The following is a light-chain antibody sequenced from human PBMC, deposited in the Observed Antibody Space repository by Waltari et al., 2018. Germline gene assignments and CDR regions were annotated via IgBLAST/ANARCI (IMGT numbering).Light chain of an antibody. CDR1: NSHIGSNS. Sequence: QSVLTQPPSASGTPGQRVTMSCSGSNSHIGSNSVYWYQQLPGTAPKLLIYKNDLRPSGVPDRISGSKSGTSASLAISGLRSEDEADYYCSSWDDSLSGVVLGGGTKLTVL. J-gene: IGLJ2*01. V-gene: IGLV1-47*01. CDR2: KND. CDR3: SSWDDSLSGVV.